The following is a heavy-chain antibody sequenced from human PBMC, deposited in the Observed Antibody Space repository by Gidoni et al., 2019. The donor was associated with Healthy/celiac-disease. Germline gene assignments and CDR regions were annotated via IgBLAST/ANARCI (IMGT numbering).Heavy chain of an antibody. CDR1: GGSISSYY. Sequence: QVHLQESGPGLVKPSETLSLTCTVSGGSISSYYWSWIRQPPGKVLEWLGYIYYSGSTNYHPSLKSRVTISVDTSKNQFSLKLSSVTAADTAVYYCARDRIVGATTSAFDIWGQGTMVTVSS. J-gene: IGHJ3*02. V-gene: IGHV4-59*01. CDR2: IYYSGST. D-gene: IGHD1-26*01. CDR3: ARDRIVGATTSAFDI.